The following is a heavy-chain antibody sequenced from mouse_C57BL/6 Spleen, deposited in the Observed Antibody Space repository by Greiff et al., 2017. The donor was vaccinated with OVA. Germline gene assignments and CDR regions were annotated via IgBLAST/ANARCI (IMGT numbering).Heavy chain of an antibody. J-gene: IGHJ3*01. D-gene: IGHD3-2*02. CDR2: IHPNSVSP. Sequence: QVQLKQSGAELVKPGASVKLSCKASGYTFPSYWMHWVKPRPGQGLEWIGMIHPNSVSPNYNENFKITATLTVDKSSSTAYMQLSSLTSEDSAVYYCARDSSGYWFAYWGQGTLVTVSA. CDR1: GYTFPSYW. V-gene: IGHV1-64*01. CDR3: ARDSSGYWFAY.